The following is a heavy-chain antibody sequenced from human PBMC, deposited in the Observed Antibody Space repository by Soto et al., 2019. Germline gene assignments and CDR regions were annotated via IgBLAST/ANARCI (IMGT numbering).Heavy chain of an antibody. J-gene: IGHJ6*02. Sequence: SGGSLRLSCAASGFTFSSYGMHWVRQAPGKGLEWVAVIWYDGSNKYYADSVKGRFTISRDNSKNTLYLQMNSLRAEDTAVYYCARVRTDSSSWYQSTHYYYYYGMDVWGQGTTVTVSS. CDR1: GFTFSSYG. V-gene: IGHV3-33*01. D-gene: IGHD6-13*01. CDR3: ARVRTDSSSWYQSTHYYYYYGMDV. CDR2: IWYDGSNK.